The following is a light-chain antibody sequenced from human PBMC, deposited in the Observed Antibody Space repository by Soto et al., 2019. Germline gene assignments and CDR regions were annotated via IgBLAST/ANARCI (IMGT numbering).Light chain of an antibody. V-gene: IGLV1-51*01. CDR2: DDD. CDR3: GSWDSSLSAYV. CDR1: STNIGGNS. J-gene: IGLJ1*01. Sequence: QSVMTQPPSVSAAPGQKVTISCSGSSTNIGGNSVSWYQQLPGTAPKLLIYDDDKRPSGIPDRFSGSKSGTSATLGITGFQNGDEADYYCGSWDSSLSAYVVATGTKLTVL.